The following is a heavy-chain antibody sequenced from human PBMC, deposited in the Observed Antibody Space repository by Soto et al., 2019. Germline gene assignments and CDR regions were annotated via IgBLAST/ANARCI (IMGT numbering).Heavy chain of an antibody. CDR3: ARVSSPFSGYSFDY. V-gene: IGHV4-31*03. Sequence: SETLSLTCTVSGGSISSGGYYWSWIRQHPGKGLEWIGYIYYSGSTYYNPSLKSRVTISVDTSKNQFSLKLSSVTAADTAVYYCARVSSPFSGYSFDYWGQGTLVTVSS. J-gene: IGHJ4*02. CDR2: IYYSGST. CDR1: GGSISSGGYY. D-gene: IGHD3-22*01.